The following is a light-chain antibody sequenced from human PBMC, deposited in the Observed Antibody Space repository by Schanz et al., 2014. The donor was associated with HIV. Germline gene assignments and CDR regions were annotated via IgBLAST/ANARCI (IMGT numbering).Light chain of an antibody. CDR1: QGISSY. CDR3: LQYGDDAYT. Sequence: DIQLTQSPSFLSASVGDRVTITCRASQGISSYLAWYQQKPGEAPNLLISEASTLKSGVPSRFSGSGSGTDFTLTINNLQPDDFATYFCLQYGDDAYTFGQGTKLEIK. J-gene: IGKJ2*01. CDR2: EAS. V-gene: IGKV1-9*01.